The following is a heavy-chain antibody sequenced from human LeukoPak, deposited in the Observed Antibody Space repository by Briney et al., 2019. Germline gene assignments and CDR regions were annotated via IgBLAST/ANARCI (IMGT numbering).Heavy chain of an antibody. CDR1: GFTFSSYA. J-gene: IGHJ4*02. CDR3: ARDNPVGATGPFDY. D-gene: IGHD1-26*01. CDR2: ISYDGSNK. V-gene: IGHV3-30-3*01. Sequence: QPGRSLRLSCAASGFTFSSYAMHWVRQAPGKGLEWVAVISYDGSNKHYADSVKGRFTTSRDNSKNTLYLQMNSLRAEDTAVYYCARDNPVGATGPFDYWGQGTLVTVSS.